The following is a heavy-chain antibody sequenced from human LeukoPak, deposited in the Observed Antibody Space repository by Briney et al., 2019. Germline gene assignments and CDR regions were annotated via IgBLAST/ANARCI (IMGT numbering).Heavy chain of an antibody. CDR1: GGSLSSYY. D-gene: IGHD1-26*01. CDR3: ARRLIVGPAFDY. Sequence: SETLSLTCTVSGGSLSSYYWGWIRQPPGNGLEWIGYIYSSGSTNYNPSLKSRLTISLDTSKNQFSLDLSSVTAADTAVYYCARRLIVGPAFDYWGQGTLVTVSS. V-gene: IGHV4-59*01. CDR2: IYSSGST. J-gene: IGHJ4*02.